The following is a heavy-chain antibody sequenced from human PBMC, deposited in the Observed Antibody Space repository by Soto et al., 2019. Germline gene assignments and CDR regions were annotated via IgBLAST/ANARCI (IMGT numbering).Heavy chain of an antibody. CDR1: GGFFSGYY. CDR2: INHSGST. J-gene: IGHJ5*02. V-gene: IGHV4-34*01. CDR3: ARGITGTKDSNNWFEP. Sequence: SETLSLTCAVYGGFFSGYYWIWIRQPPGKGLEWIGEINHSGSTNYNPSLKSRVTISVDTSKNQFSLKLSSVTAADTAVYYCARGITGTKDSNNWFEPWGQGTLVTVSS. D-gene: IGHD1-7*01.